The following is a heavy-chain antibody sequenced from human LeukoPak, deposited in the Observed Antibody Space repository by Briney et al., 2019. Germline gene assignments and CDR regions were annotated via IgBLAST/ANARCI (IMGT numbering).Heavy chain of an antibody. D-gene: IGHD5-18*01. Sequence: GGSLRLSCVASGFNFSNAWMSWVRQAPGKGLEWVGRIKGKTDGGTTDYAAPVKGRFTISRDDSKNTLYLQMNSLKTEDTAVYYCTTGPPWIQLKSIDYWGQGTLVTVSS. CDR1: GFNFSNAW. J-gene: IGHJ4*02. CDR2: IKGKTDGGTT. CDR3: TTGPPWIQLKSIDY. V-gene: IGHV3-15*01.